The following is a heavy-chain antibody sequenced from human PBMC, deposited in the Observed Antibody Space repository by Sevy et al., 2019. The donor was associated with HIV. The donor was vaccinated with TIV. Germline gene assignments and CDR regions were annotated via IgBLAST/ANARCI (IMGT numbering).Heavy chain of an antibody. Sequence: GGSLRLSCTASGFTVNTNYMSWVRQAPEKGLEWVSVIYNGGSTYYADSVKGRFTISRDNSKNTGYLQMNSLRAEDTAVYYCARFSGGSKGTAFDYWGQGTLVTVSS. J-gene: IGHJ4*02. D-gene: IGHD2-15*01. CDR2: IYNGGST. V-gene: IGHV3-53*01. CDR3: ARFSGGSKGTAFDY. CDR1: GFTVNTNY.